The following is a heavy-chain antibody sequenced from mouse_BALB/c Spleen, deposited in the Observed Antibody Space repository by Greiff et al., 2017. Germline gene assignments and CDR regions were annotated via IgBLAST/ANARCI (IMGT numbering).Heavy chain of an antibody. CDR1: GYTFSSYW. J-gene: IGHJ4*01. V-gene: IGHV1-9*01. Sequence: QVQLQQSGAELMKPGASVKISCKATGYTFSSYWIEWVKQRPGHGLEWIGEILPGSGSTNYNEKFKGKATFTADTSSNTAYMQLGSLTSEDSAVYYCAYGYRYAMDYWGQGTSVTVSS. CDR3: AYGYRYAMDY. D-gene: IGHD2-2*01. CDR2: ILPGSGST.